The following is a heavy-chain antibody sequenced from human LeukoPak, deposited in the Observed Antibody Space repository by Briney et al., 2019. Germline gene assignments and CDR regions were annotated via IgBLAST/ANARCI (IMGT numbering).Heavy chain of an antibody. V-gene: IGHV3-23*01. CDR2: ISGSGGST. D-gene: IGHD2-2*02. CDR1: GFTFSSYA. Sequence: GGSLRLSCAASGFTFSSYAMSWVRQAPGKGLEWVSAISGSGGSTYYADSVKGRFTISRDNPKNTLYLQMNSLRAEDTAVYYCAKDRRACSSTSCYTSFDYWGQGTLVTVSS. J-gene: IGHJ4*02. CDR3: AKDRRACSSTSCYTSFDY.